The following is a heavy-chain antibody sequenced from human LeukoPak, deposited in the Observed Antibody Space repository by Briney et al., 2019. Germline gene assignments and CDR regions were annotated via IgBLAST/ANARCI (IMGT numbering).Heavy chain of an antibody. D-gene: IGHD1-26*01. J-gene: IGHJ3*02. CDR3: ARSGSYNDAFDI. V-gene: IGHV1-46*01. CDR1: GYTFTSNY. Sequence: GASVKVSCKASGYTFTSNYIHWVRQAPGQGLEWMGIINPSGGSTSYAQKFQGRVTMTRDTSTSTVYMELSSLRSEDTAVYYCARSGSYNDAFDIWGQGTMVTVSS. CDR2: INPSGGST.